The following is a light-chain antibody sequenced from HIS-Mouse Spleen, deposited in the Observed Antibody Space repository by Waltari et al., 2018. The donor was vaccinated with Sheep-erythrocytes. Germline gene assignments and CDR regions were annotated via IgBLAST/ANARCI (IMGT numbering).Light chain of an antibody. CDR2: DVS. CDR3: CSYAGSSTFHVV. Sequence: QSALTQPRSVSGSPGQSVPISCTGTSRDVGGYNYVSWSHQHPGKAPNLLIYDVSKRPSGVPDRFSGSKSGNTASLTISGLQAEDEADYYCCSYAGSSTFHVVFGGGTKLTVL. J-gene: IGLJ2*01. CDR1: SRDVGGYNY. V-gene: IGLV2-11*01.